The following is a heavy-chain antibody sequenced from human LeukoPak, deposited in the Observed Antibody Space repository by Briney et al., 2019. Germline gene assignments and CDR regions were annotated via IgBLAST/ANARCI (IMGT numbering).Heavy chain of an antibody. J-gene: IGHJ6*03. CDR1: GGTFSSYG. V-gene: IGHV1-69*05. CDR3: ARNPQRLRPDDFWSGYYKPYYMDV. D-gene: IGHD3-3*01. CDR2: IIPVFGTA. Sequence: ASVKVSCKASGGTFSSYGISWVRQAPGQGLEWMGGIIPVFGTANYAQKFQGRVTITTDESTSTAYMELSSLRSEDTAVYYCARNPQRLRPDDFWSGYYKPYYMDVWGKGTTVTVSS.